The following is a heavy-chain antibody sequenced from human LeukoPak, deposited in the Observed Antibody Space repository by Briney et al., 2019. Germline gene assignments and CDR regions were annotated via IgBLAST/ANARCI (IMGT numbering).Heavy chain of an antibody. CDR2: ISWNSGSI. CDR1: GFTFDDYA. CDR3: AKDIGYSSGWYSAFDI. J-gene: IGHJ3*02. D-gene: IGHD6-19*01. Sequence: AGGSLRLSCAASGFTFDDYAMHWVRQAPGKGLEWVSGISWNSGSIGYADSVKGRFTISRDNAKNSLYLQMNSLRAEDMALYYCAKDIGYSSGWYSAFDIWGQGTMVTVSS. V-gene: IGHV3-9*03.